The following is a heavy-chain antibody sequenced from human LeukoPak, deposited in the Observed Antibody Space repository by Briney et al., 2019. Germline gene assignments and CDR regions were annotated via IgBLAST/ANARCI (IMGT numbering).Heavy chain of an antibody. J-gene: IGHJ4*02. Sequence: ASVNVSCKVSGYTLTELSMHCVRQAPGKGLEWMGGFDPEDGETIYAQKFQGRVTMTEDTSTDTAYMELSSLRSEDTAVYYCATRLHGSGSYTFDYWGQGTLVTVSS. CDR3: ATRLHGSGSYTFDY. V-gene: IGHV1-24*01. D-gene: IGHD3-10*01. CDR1: GYTLTELS. CDR2: FDPEDGET.